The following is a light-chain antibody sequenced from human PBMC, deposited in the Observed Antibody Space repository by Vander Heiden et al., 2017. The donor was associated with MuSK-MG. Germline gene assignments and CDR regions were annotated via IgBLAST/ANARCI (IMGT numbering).Light chain of an antibody. V-gene: IGKV1D-8*03. J-gene: IGKJ2*01. CDR1: QGISSY. CDR3: QQYDSFPPGA. CDR2: AAS. Sequence: VIWMTQSPSLLSASTGDRVTISCRISQGISSYLAWYQQKPGKAPELLIYAASTLQSGVPSRFSGSGSGTDFTLTISCLQSEDFATYYCQQYDSFPPGAFGQGTKLEIK.